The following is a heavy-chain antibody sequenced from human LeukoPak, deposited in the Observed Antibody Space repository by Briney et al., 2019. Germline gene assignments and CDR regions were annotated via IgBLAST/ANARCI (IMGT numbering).Heavy chain of an antibody. CDR1: GITFSTYS. CDR2: INQGGNEK. V-gene: IGHV3-7*03. D-gene: IGHD6-19*01. CDR3: ARGGSNSAWYWIY. Sequence: GGSLRLSCAASGITFSTYSMTWVRHFPGKGLEWVANINQGGNEKHYVDSVKGRFTISRDNAENSVFLQLNSLRAEDTAVYYCARGGSNSAWYWIYWGQGTLVTVSS. J-gene: IGHJ4*02.